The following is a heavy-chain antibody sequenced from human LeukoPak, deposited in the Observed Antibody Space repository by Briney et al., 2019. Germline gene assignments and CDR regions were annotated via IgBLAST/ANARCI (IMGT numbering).Heavy chain of an antibody. CDR2: ISGSGGST. CDR3: AKRINKGSAWYGAGPNEDFDY. CDR1: GFTFSSYA. V-gene: IGHV3-23*01. D-gene: IGHD6-19*01. J-gene: IGHJ4*02. Sequence: GGSLRLSCAASGFTFSSYAMIWVPQAPGKGLEGVSDISGSGGSTYYADSVKGRFTISRDNSKNTLYLQMNSLRAEDTAVYYCAKRINKGSAWYGAGPNEDFDYWGQGTLVTVSS.